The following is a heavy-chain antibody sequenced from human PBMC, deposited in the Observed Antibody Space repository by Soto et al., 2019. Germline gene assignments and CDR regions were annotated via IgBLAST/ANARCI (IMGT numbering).Heavy chain of an antibody. CDR2: IHDSGRS. J-gene: IGHJ4*02. CDR1: SDSITNYY. Sequence: QVQLQESGPGLVKPSETLSLTCTVSSDSITNYYWSWIRQSPGKGLEWIGYIHDSGRSNYNPSLKSRVKIPGETSKKQFSLKLNSVTTADTAVYYCARGGGTRGWYWGQGTLVTVSS. V-gene: IGHV4-59*01. D-gene: IGHD2-15*01. CDR3: ARGGGTRGWY.